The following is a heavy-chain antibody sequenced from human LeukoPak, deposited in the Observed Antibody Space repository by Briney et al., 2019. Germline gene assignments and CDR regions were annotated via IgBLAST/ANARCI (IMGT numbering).Heavy chain of an antibody. CDR1: GFTFSSYA. Sequence: GGSLRLSCAASGFTFSSYAMSWVRQAPGKGLEWVSAISGTGGRTYYADSVEGRFTISRDNSKNTLYLQMNSLRAEDTAVYYCAKEPASSGWFDPWGQGTLVAVSS. CDR3: AKEPASSGWFDP. D-gene: IGHD6-19*01. V-gene: IGHV3-23*01. J-gene: IGHJ5*02. CDR2: ISGTGGRT.